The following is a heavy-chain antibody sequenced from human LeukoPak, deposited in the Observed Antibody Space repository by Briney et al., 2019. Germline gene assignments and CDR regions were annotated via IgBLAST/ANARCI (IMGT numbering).Heavy chain of an antibody. CDR3: AKGSQIVGATDFGY. CDR1: GFSFSSHA. J-gene: IGHJ4*02. Sequence: GGSLRLSCAASGFSFSSHAMSWVRQAPGKGLEWVSAISGSGDNTFYAGSVRGRFTISRDNSKNTLYLQMDSLRAEDTAIYYCAKGSQIVGATDFGYWGQGTLVTVSS. V-gene: IGHV3-23*01. D-gene: IGHD1-26*01. CDR2: ISGSGDNT.